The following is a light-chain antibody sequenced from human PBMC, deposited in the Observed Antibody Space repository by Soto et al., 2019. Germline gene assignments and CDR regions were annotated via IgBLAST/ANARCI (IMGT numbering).Light chain of an antibody. CDR3: AAWDDNLNGVI. Sequence: QTVVTQPPSASGTPGQRVTISCSGSSSNIGSNIVNWYQQLPGTAPKRLIYSNNQRPSGVPDRFSGSKSGTSASLAISGLQSEDEADYYCAAWDDNLNGVIFGGGTKLTVL. V-gene: IGLV1-44*01. CDR2: SNN. J-gene: IGLJ2*01. CDR1: SSNIGSNI.